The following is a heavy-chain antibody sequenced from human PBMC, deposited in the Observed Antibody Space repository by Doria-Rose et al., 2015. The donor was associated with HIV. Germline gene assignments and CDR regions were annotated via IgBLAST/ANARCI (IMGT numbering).Heavy chain of an antibody. J-gene: IGHJ4*02. Sequence: SGPVLVKPTETLTLTCTVSGVSFSSPGMGVSWIRQPPGKALEWLANIFSDDERSYKTSLKSRLTISRATSKSQVVLTMTDMDPVDTATYYCARIKSSRWYHKYYFDFWGQGTLVIVSA. V-gene: IGHV2-26*01. CDR2: IFSDDER. CDR1: GVSFSSPGMG. CDR3: ARIKSSRWYHKYYFDF. D-gene: IGHD6-13*01.